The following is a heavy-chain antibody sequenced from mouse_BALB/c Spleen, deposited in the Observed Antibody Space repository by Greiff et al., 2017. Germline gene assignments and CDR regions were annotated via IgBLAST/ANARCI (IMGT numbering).Heavy chain of an antibody. J-gene: IGHJ1*01. CDR1: GYPFTDYN. V-gene: IGHV1S29*02. D-gene: IGHD1-1*01. CDR3: ERDYGSSPWYFDV. Sequence: DVKLQESGPELVKPGASVKISCKASGYPFTDYNMPWVKQSHGKSLEWIGYIYPYNGGTGYNQKFKSKATLTVDNSSSTAYMELRSLTSEDSAVYYCERDYGSSPWYFDVWGAGTTGTGSS. CDR2: IYPYNGGT.